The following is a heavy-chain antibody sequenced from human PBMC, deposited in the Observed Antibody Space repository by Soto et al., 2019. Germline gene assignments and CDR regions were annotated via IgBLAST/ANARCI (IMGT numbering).Heavy chain of an antibody. CDR1: GGTFSSYA. V-gene: IGHV1-69*06. J-gene: IGHJ6*02. D-gene: IGHD2-15*01. Sequence: SVNVSCKASGGTFSSYAISWVRQAPGQGLEWMGGIIPTFGTANYAQKFQGRVTITADKSTSTAYMELSSLRSEDTAVYYCARDGHCSGGSCRGIYYYYGMDVWGQGTTVTVSS. CDR2: IIPTFGTA. CDR3: ARDGHCSGGSCRGIYYYYGMDV.